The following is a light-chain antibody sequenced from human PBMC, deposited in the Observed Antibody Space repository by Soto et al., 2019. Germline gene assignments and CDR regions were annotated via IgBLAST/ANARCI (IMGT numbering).Light chain of an antibody. V-gene: IGKV1-33*01. Sequence: DIQMTQSPSSLSASVGDRVTITCQASQDISNYLIWYQQKPGKAPKLLIYDASNLETGVPSRFSGSGSGTDLTFTMSSLQPEDIVTYYCQQYDNLPITFGQGTRLQIK. CDR2: DAS. CDR3: QQYDNLPIT. J-gene: IGKJ5*01. CDR1: QDISNY.